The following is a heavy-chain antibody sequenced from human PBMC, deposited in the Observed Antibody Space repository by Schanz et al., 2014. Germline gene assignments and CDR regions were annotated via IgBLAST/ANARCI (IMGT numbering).Heavy chain of an antibody. J-gene: IGHJ4*02. CDR1: GFTFSTST. CDR2: ISGDHRNT. CDR3: AKSQGSSFDS. D-gene: IGHD6-13*01. Sequence: EVQLVQSGGGLVQPGGSLRLSCAASGFTFSTSTMHWVRQAPGKGLEWVSSISGDHRNTFYADSVKGRFTISRDNSKNTVHLQMNSLRAEDTAVYYCAKSQGSSFDSWGQGTLVAVSA. V-gene: IGHV3-23*04.